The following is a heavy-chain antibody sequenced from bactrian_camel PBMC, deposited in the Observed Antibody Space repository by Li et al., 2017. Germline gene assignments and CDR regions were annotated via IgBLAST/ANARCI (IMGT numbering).Heavy chain of an antibody. Sequence: HVQLVESGGDSVQVGGSLTLSCAVSGYTVSRHCMGWFGQVPGKEREGVGTIFTRSGNPYYPDSVKGRLTISHDSAKNLVLLRLNNLIPEDTAMYYCASCRYCNGEWCVDPNYRGQGTQVTVS. CDR3: ASCRYCNGEWCVDPNY. V-gene: IGHV3S1*01. CDR1: GYTVSRHC. CDR2: IFTRSGNP. J-gene: IGHJ4*01. D-gene: IGHD1*01.